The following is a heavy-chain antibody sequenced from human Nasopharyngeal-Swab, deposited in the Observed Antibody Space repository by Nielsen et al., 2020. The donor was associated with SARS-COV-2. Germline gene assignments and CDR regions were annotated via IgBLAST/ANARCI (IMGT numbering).Heavy chain of an antibody. Sequence: ASVKVSCKASGYSFTSYYMHWVRRAPGQGLELLGIINPSGGSTSNAQKFQGRVTVTRATSTSTVYMELSSLSSEDTAVYYCARDVGGDSSGYSVAYRGEPLDYWGQGTLVTVSS. CDR2: INPSGGST. J-gene: IGHJ4*02. D-gene: IGHD3-22*01. V-gene: IGHV1-46*01. CDR1: GYSFTSYY. CDR3: ARDVGGDSSGYSVAYRGEPLDY.